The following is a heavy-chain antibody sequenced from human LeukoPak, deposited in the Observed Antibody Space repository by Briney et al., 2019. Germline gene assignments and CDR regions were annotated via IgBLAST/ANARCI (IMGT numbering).Heavy chain of an antibody. Sequence: GGSLRLSCAASGFTLSSYAMSWVRQAPGKGLEWVSAISGSGGSTYYADSVKGRFTISRDNSKNTLYLQMNSLRAEDTAVYYCAKYGGSYHTPFDYWGQGTLVTVSS. D-gene: IGHD1-26*01. V-gene: IGHV3-23*01. J-gene: IGHJ4*02. CDR2: ISGSGGST. CDR3: AKYGGSYHTPFDY. CDR1: GFTLSSYA.